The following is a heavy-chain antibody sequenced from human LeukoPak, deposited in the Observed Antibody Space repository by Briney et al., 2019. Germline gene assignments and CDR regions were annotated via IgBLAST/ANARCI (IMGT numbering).Heavy chain of an antibody. J-gene: IGHJ2*01. Sequence: GGSLRLSCAASGFTFSSYSMTWVRQAPGKGLEWVSYISSSSGTIYHADSVKGRFTISRDNAKNSLYLQMNSLRDEDTAVYYCARDPNWDYYFDLWGRGTLVTVYS. CDR1: GFTFSSYS. CDR2: ISSSSGTI. V-gene: IGHV3-48*02. CDR3: ARDPNWDYYFDL. D-gene: IGHD1-7*01.